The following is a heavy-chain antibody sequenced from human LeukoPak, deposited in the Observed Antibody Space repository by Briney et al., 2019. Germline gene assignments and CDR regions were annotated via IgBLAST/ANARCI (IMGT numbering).Heavy chain of an antibody. J-gene: IGHJ6*02. CDR1: GFTFSNAW. Sequence: PGGSLRLSCAASGFTFSNAWMNWVRQAPGKGLEWVGFIRSEPYGGTTEYAASVKGRFTISRDDSKSIAYLQMNSLKTEDTAVYYCTRVLVATIGGNYYYYGMDVWGQGTTVTVSS. CDR3: TRVLVATIGGNYYYYGMDV. V-gene: IGHV3-49*04. CDR2: IRSEPYGGTT. D-gene: IGHD5-12*01.